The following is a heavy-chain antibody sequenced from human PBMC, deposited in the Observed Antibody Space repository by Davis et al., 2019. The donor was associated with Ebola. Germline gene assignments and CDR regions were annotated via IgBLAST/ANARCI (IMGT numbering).Heavy chain of an antibody. Sequence: PGGSLCLSCATSRFTFSSHATNLVRLAPGKGLEWVSSISYDVRSTFYADSVKGRFTISRDTSKNTLYLQMNSLRVEDTAVYYCARAGYCNGDSCVGGGMDVWGQGTTVTVSS. V-gene: IGHV3-23*01. CDR1: RFTFSSHA. CDR2: ISYDVRST. CDR3: ARAGYCNGDSCVGGGMDV. D-gene: IGHD2-15*01. J-gene: IGHJ6*02.